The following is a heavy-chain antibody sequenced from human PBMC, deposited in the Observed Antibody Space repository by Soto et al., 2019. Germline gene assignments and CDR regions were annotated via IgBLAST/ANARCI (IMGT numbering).Heavy chain of an antibody. CDR2: IDPSDSYT. D-gene: IGHD4-17*01. J-gene: IGHJ6*02. V-gene: IGHV5-10-1*01. CDR1: GYSFTSYW. CDR3: ARPTTVKDYYYYGMDV. Sequence: PGASLKISCKGSGYSFTSYWISWVRQMPGKGLEWMGRIDPSDSYTNYSPSFQGHVTISADKSISTAYLQWSSLKASDTAMYYCARPTTVKDYYYYGMDVWGQGTTVTVSS.